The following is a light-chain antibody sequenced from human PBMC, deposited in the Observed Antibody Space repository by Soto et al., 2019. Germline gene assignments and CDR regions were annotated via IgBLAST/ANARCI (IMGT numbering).Light chain of an antibody. CDR2: DAS. V-gene: IGKV1-5*01. Sequence: TQSPATLSLSPGERATLSCRASQSISSWLAWYQQKPGKAPKLLIYDASSLESGVPSRFSGSGSGTEFTLTISSLQPDDFATYYCQHPLFGQGTKVEIK. J-gene: IGKJ1*01. CDR3: QHPL. CDR1: QSISSW.